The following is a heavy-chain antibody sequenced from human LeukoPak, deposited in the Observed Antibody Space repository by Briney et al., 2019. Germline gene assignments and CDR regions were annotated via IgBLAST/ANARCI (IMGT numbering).Heavy chain of an antibody. J-gene: IGHJ4*02. CDR1: GGSISSSSYF. CDR3: ARDLGAAYCSGGSCQGYFDY. Sequence: SETLSLTCTVSGGSISSSSYFWAWIRQPPGKGLEWIASMYYSGSTNYNPSLKSRVTISVDTSKNQFSLKLSSVTAADTAVYYCARDLGAAYCSGGSCQGYFDYWGQGTLVTVSS. CDR2: MYYSGST. D-gene: IGHD2-15*01. V-gene: IGHV4-39*07.